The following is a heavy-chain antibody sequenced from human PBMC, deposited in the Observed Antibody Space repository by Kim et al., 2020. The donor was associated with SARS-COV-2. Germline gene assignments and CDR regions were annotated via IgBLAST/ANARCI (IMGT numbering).Heavy chain of an antibody. Sequence: GGSLRLSCAASGFTFSSYSMNWVRQAPGKGLEWVSSISSSSSYIYYADSVKGRFTISRDNAKNSLYLQMNSLRAEDTAVYYCARDRGDTAKKNFDYWGQGTLVTVSS. CDR3: ARDRGDTAKKNFDY. V-gene: IGHV3-21*01. J-gene: IGHJ4*02. CDR1: GFTFSSYS. D-gene: IGHD5-18*01. CDR2: ISSSSSYI.